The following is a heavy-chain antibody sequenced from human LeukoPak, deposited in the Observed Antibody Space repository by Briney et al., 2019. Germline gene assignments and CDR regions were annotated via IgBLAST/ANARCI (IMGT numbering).Heavy chain of an antibody. Sequence: APVKVSCKASGYTFTSYDINWVRQATGQGLEWMGWMNPNSGNTGYAQKFQGRVTITRNTSISTAYMELSSLRSEDTAVCYCARVTSSSWYYYYYMDVWGKGTTVTVSS. CDR3: ARVTSSSWYYYYYMDV. V-gene: IGHV1-8*03. J-gene: IGHJ6*03. D-gene: IGHD6-13*01. CDR1: GYTFTSYD. CDR2: MNPNSGNT.